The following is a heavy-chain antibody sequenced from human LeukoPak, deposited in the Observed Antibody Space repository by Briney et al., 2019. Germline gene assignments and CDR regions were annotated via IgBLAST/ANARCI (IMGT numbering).Heavy chain of an antibody. CDR1: GFTVDSNY. J-gene: IGHJ3*02. CDR3: AREKPGTTGYNHAFDI. V-gene: IGHV3-53*01. D-gene: IGHD1-1*01. Sequence: GGSLRLSCAASGFTVDSNYLSWVRQAPGKGLEWVSTIYTGGNTYYAASVKGRFTTSRDNSKNTLYVQMNSLRAEDTAVYYCAREKPGTTGYNHAFDIWGQGTMVTVSS. CDR2: IYTGGNT.